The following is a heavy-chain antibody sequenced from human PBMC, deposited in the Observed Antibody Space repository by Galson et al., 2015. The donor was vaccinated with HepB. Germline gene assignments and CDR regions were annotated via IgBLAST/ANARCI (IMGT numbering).Heavy chain of an antibody. CDR1: GGSISSYY. Sequence: SETLSLTCTVSGGSISSYYWSWIRQPPGKGLEWIGYIYYSGSTNYNPSLKSRVTISVDTSKNQFSLKLSSVTAADTAVYYCARRHCSGGSCPFDYWGQATLVTVSS. V-gene: IGHV4-59*01. J-gene: IGHJ4*02. CDR2: IYYSGST. D-gene: IGHD2-15*01. CDR3: ARRHCSGGSCPFDY.